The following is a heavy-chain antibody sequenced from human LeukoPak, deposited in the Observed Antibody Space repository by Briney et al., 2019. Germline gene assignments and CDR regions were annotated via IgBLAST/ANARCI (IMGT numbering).Heavy chain of an antibody. J-gene: IGHJ5*02. V-gene: IGHV3-74*01. CDR3: ARVSDWMGWFDP. Sequence: GGSLRLSCAASGFTFSSYWMHWVRQAPGKGLVWVSRINSDGSSTSYADSVKGRFTISRDNAKNTLYPQMNSLRAEDTAVYYCARVSDWMGWFDPWGQGTLVTVSS. CDR2: INSDGSST. CDR1: GFTFSSYW. D-gene: IGHD6-19*01.